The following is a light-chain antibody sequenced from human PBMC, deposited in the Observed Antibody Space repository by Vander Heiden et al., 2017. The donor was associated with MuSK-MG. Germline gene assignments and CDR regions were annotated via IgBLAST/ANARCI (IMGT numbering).Light chain of an antibody. J-gene: IGLJ3*02. CDR3: GTWDNSLSAWV. V-gene: IGLV1-51*01. CDR2: DNN. CDR1: SSNIGNNH. Sequence: PGQKVIISCSGGSSNIGNNHISWFQQLPGTAPKLLIHDNNQRPSGIPGRFSGSKSGTSATLGITGLQTGDEADYYCGTWDNSLSAWVFGGGTKLTVL.